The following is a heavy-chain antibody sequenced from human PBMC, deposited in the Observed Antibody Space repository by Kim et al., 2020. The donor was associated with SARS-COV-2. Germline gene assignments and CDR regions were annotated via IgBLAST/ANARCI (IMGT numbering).Heavy chain of an antibody. D-gene: IGHD3-10*01. CDR2: T. J-gene: IGHJ4*02. V-gene: IGHV1-2*02. Sequence: TNYAKKFQGRVTMTRATSISTAYMDLSSLTSDDTAVYYCAREGVSGDFDYWGQGTLVTVSS. CDR3: AREGVSGDFDY.